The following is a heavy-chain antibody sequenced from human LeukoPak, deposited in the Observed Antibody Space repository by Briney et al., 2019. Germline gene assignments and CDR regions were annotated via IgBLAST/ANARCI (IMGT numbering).Heavy chain of an antibody. Sequence: XXLSLXXXXYGGXXSGYYWSWIRQPPGKGLEWIGEINHSGSTNYNPSLKSRVTISVDTSKNQFSLKLSSVTAADTAVYYCARHGVKTYYYDSSGYYLHGYFDYWGQGTLVTVSS. CDR2: INHSGST. D-gene: IGHD3-22*01. CDR1: GGXXSGYY. J-gene: IGHJ4*02. CDR3: ARHGVKTYYYDSSGYYLHGYFDY. V-gene: IGHV4-34*01.